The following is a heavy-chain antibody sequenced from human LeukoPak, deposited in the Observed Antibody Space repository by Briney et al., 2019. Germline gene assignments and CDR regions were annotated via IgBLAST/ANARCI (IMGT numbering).Heavy chain of an antibody. D-gene: IGHD2-2*01. CDR2: INHSGTT. CDR3: ARVNMGGSTTPQYYYYGMDV. CDR1: GGSFSGYY. V-gene: IGHV4-34*01. J-gene: IGHJ6*02. Sequence: SETLSLTCAVYGGSFSGYYWSWIRQPPGKGLEWIGKINHSGTTNYNPSLESRVTISVDTSKNQFSLKLSSVTAADTAVYYCARVNMGGSTTPQYYYYGMDVWGQGTTVTVSS.